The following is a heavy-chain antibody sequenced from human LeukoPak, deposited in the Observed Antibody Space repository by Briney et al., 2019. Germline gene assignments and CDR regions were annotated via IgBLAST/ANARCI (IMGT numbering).Heavy chain of an antibody. V-gene: IGHV4-59*08. Sequence: SETLSLTCTVSGASITYYYGNWIRHLSGKGLEWIGYIYYSGSTNYNPSLTSRVTISIDTFNNQFSLKLTYVTDADKAIYYCAGNGARGQPFDYWGQGILVTVSS. D-gene: IGHD1-26*01. J-gene: IGHJ4*02. CDR1: GASITYYY. CDR3: AGNGARGQPFDY. CDR2: IYYSGST.